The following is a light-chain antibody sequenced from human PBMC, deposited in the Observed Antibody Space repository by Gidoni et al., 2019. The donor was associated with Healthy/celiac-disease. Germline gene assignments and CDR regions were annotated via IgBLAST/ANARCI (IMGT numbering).Light chain of an antibody. J-gene: IGKJ1*01. CDR3: QQYNSIPGT. CDR2: DAS. Sequence: DIQMTQSPSTLSASVGDRVTITCRASQSISSWLSWYQQKPGKAPKLLIYDASSLESGVPSRFSSSGSGTEVTLTISSLQPDDFATYYCQQYNSIPGTFGQGTKVEIK. CDR1: QSISSW. V-gene: IGKV1-5*01.